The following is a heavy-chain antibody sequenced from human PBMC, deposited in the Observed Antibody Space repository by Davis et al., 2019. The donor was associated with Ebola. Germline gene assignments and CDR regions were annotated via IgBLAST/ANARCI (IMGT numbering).Heavy chain of an antibody. V-gene: IGHV4-59*01. CDR2: IYHSGRT. CDR3: ARDNDTTEDGYYGMDV. CDR1: GGSMRIFY. D-gene: IGHD3-22*01. J-gene: IGHJ6*04. Sequence: MPSETLSLTCTVSGGSMRIFYWSWIRQPPGKALEWVGYIYHSGRTHLNPSLKSRLTMSIDTSKNQFSLKLSSVTAADTAVYYCARDNDTTEDGYYGMDVWGKGTTVTVSS.